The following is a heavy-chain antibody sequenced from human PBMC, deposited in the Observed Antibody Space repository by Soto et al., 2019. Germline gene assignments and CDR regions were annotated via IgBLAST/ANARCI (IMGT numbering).Heavy chain of an antibody. CDR3: ARSRSRLLRYYYYYYGMDV. V-gene: IGHV4-34*01. J-gene: IGHJ6*02. CDR2: INHSGST. CDR1: GGSFSGYY. Sequence: PSETLSLTCAVYGGSFSGYYWSWIRQPPGKGLEWIGEINHSGSTNYNPSLKSRVTISVDTSKNQFSLKLSSVTAADTAVYYCARSRSRLLRYYYYYYGMDVPAQGTTVPVSS. D-gene: IGHD2-15*01.